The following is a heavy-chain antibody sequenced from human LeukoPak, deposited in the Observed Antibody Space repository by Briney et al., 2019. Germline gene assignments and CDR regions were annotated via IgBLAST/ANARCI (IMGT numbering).Heavy chain of an antibody. CDR1: GFTFSSYS. CDR2: ISSSSSYI. CDR3: ASGDLVGVVVITHYGMDV. V-gene: IGHV3-21*01. D-gene: IGHD3-22*01. Sequence: PGGSLRLSCAASGFTFSSYSMNWVRQAPGKGLEWVSSISSSSSYIYYADSVKGRFTISRDNAKNSLYLQMNSLRAEDTAVYYCASGDLVGVVVITHYGMDVWGQGTTVTVSS. J-gene: IGHJ6*02.